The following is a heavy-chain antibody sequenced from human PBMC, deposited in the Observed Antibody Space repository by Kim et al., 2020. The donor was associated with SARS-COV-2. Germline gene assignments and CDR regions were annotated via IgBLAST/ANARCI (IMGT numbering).Heavy chain of an antibody. V-gene: IGHV3-23*01. CDR3: ARRSLSYYYYGMDV. J-gene: IGHJ6*02. D-gene: IGHD3-10*01. CDR2: ISGSGGAT. Sequence: GGSLRLSCAASGFTFSSYAMNWVRQAPGKGLEWVSAISGSGGATYYADSVKGRFTISRDTSKNTLYLQMDSLRAEDTAVYYCARRSLSYYYYGMDVWGQGTTVTVSS. CDR1: GFTFSSYA.